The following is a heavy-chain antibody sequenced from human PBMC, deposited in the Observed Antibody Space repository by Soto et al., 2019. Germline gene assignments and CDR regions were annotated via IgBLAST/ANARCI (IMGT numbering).Heavy chain of an antibody. CDR3: APRVYDDFWSGPIY. CDR1: GFTFSSYS. V-gene: IGHV3-48*02. Sequence: GGSLRLSCAASGFTFSSYSMNWVRQAPGKGLEWVSYISSSSSTIYYADSVKGRFTISRDNAKNSLYLQINSLRDEDTAVYYCAPRVYDDFWSGPIYWGQGTLVTVSS. J-gene: IGHJ4*02. CDR2: ISSSSSTI. D-gene: IGHD3-3*01.